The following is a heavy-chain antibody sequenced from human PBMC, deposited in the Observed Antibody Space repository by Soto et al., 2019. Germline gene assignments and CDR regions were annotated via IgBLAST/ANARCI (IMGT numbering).Heavy chain of an antibody. Sequence: PSETLSLTCTVSGGSISSSSYYWGWIRQPPGKGLEWIGSIYYSGSTYYNPSLKSRVTISVDTSKNQFSLKLSSVTAADTAVYYCARLSIPGPAHYWGQGTLVTV. CDR3: ARLSIPGPAHY. CDR1: GGSISSSSYY. V-gene: IGHV4-39*01. CDR2: IYYSGST. J-gene: IGHJ4*02.